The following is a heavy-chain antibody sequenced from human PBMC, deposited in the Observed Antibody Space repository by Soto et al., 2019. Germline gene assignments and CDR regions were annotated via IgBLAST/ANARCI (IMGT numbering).Heavy chain of an antibody. CDR3: ARALTAGYSSSWYYGVYYFDY. Sequence: GASVKVSCKASGYTFTGYYMHWVRQAPGQGLEWMGWINPNSGGTNYAQKFQGWVTMTRDTSISTAYMELSRLRSDDTAVYYCARALTAGYSSSWYYGVYYFDYWGQGTLVTVSS. J-gene: IGHJ4*02. CDR2: INPNSGGT. D-gene: IGHD6-13*01. V-gene: IGHV1-2*04. CDR1: GYTFTGYY.